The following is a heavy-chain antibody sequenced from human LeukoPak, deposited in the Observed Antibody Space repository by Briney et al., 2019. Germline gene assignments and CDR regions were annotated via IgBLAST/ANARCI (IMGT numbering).Heavy chain of an antibody. D-gene: IGHD3-22*01. CDR2: IYYSGST. CDR1: GGSISSYY. V-gene: IGHV4-59*01. CDR3: ARDRDRRFDY. J-gene: IGHJ4*02. Sequence: PSETLSLTCTVSGGSISSYYWSWIRQPPGKGLEWIGYIYYSGSTNYNPSLKSRVTISVKTSKNQFSLKLRSVTAADTAVYFCARDRDRRFDYWGQGTLVTVSS.